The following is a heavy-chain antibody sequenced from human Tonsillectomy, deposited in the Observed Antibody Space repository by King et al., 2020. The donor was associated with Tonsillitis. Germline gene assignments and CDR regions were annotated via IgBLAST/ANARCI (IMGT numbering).Heavy chain of an antibody. CDR2: IRSSSSII. Sequence: VQLVESGGGLVQPGGSLRLSCAASGFSFSDYSMNWVRQAPGKGLEWISYIRSSSSIISYADSVKGRFTISRDNAKNLLYLQMNSLRDEDTAVYFCARDTPEDPMGASLDDWGQGATVTVSS. CDR3: ARDTPEDPMGASLDD. CDR1: GFSFSDYS. D-gene: IGHD2-15*01. V-gene: IGHV3-48*02. J-gene: IGHJ3*01.